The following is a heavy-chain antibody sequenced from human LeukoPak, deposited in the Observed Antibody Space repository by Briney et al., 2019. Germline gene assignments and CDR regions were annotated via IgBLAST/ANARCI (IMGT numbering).Heavy chain of an antibody. CDR2: ISAYNGNT. Sequence: ASVKVSCKASGYTFTSYGISWVRQAPGQGLEWMGWISAYNGNTDYAQKLQGRVTMTTDTSTSTAYMELRSLRSDDTAVYYCARDHMWNYVSWFDPWGQGTLVTVSS. D-gene: IGHD1-7*01. V-gene: IGHV1-18*01. CDR3: ARDHMWNYVSWFDP. J-gene: IGHJ5*02. CDR1: GYTFTSYG.